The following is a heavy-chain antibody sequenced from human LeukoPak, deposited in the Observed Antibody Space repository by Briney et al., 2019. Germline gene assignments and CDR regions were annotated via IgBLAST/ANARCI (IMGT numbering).Heavy chain of an antibody. J-gene: IGHJ4*02. V-gene: IGHV4-34*01. CDR3: AVGITILGVAASFDS. D-gene: IGHD3-3*01. Sequence: SETMSLTCAVYGASYNAYYWSWIRQPPGKALEWSGDIDHRGTATYNPSLKSRLSISADASKNQFSLKLNSVTDADTAVYYCAVGITILGVAASFDSWGQGNLVIVSS. CDR1: GASYNAYY. CDR2: IDHRGTA.